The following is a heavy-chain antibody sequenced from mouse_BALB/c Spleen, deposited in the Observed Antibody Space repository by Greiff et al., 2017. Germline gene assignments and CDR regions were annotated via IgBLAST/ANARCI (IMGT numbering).Heavy chain of an antibody. J-gene: IGHJ1*01. Sequence: QVHVKQSGPGLVQPSQSLSITCTVSGFSLTSYGVHWVRQSPGKGLEWLGVIWSGGSTDYNAAFISRLSISKDNSKSQVFFKMNSLQADDTAIYYCARPHYYGYGWYFDVWGAGTTVTVSS. CDR2: IWSGGST. CDR1: GFSLTSYG. V-gene: IGHV2-4-1*01. CDR3: ARPHYYGYGWYFDV. D-gene: IGHD1-2*01.